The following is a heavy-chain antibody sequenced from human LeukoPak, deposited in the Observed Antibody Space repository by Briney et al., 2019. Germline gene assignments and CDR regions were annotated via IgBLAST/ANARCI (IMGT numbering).Heavy chain of an antibody. J-gene: IGHJ4*02. D-gene: IGHD3-16*02. CDR1: GGSSSSSSYY. V-gene: IGHV4-39*01. CDR2: IYYSGST. Sequence: PSETLSLXCTVSGGSSSSSSYYWGWIRQPPGKGLEWIGSIYYSGSTYYNPSLKSRVTISVDTSKNQFSLKLSSVTAADTAVYYCARQYYDYVWGSYRRPFDYWGQGTLVTVSS. CDR3: ARQYYDYVWGSYRRPFDY.